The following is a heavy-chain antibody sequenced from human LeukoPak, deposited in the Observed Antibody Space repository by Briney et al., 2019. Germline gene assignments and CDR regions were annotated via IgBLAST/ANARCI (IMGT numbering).Heavy chain of an antibody. Sequence: SETLSLTCTVSGGSISSYYWSWIRQPPGKGLEWIGYIYYSGSTNYNPSLKSRVTISVDTSKNQFSLKLSSVTAADTAVYYCARDRRDCSSTSCYGLYFDLWGRGTLVTVSS. J-gene: IGHJ2*01. CDR3: ARDRRDCSSTSCYGLYFDL. CDR2: IYYSGST. D-gene: IGHD2-2*01. CDR1: GGSISSYY. V-gene: IGHV4-59*01.